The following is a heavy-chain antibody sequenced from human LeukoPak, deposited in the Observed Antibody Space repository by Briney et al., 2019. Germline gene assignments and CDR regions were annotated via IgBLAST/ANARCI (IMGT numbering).Heavy chain of an antibody. Sequence: QTLSLTCAVAGGSISSGGFSWSWIRQPPGKGLEWIGYIYHSGSTYYNPSLKSRVTISVDRSKNQFSLKLSSVTAADTAVYYCAREVTTGAGDWFDLWGQGTLVTVSS. V-gene: IGHV4-30-2*01. CDR2: IYHSGST. D-gene: IGHD4-17*01. CDR3: AREVTTGAGDWFDL. CDR1: GGSISSGGFS. J-gene: IGHJ5*02.